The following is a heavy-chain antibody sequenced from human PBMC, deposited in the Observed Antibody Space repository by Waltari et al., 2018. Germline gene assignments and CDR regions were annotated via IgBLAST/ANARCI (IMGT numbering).Heavy chain of an antibody. J-gene: IGHJ4*02. D-gene: IGHD3-22*01. CDR3: ARAYYDSSGYYSRIVDY. Sequence: EVQLVESGGGLVQPGGSLRLSCAASGFTFSSYWMHWVRQAPGKGLVGVSRINSDGSSTSYADSVKGRFTISRDNAKNTLYLQMNSLRAEDTAVYYCARAYYDSSGYYSRIVDYWGQGTLVTVSS. V-gene: IGHV3-74*01. CDR1: GFTFSSYW. CDR2: INSDGSST.